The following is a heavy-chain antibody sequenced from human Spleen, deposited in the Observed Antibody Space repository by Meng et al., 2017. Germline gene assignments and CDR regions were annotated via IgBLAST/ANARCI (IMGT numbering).Heavy chain of an antibody. Sequence: SVKVSCKALGGIFSNYVIGWVRQAPGQGLEWMGGINAVFGTTNYAQKFQGRVTITSHESTSTVYMELTRLTSEDTAVYYCARGMIVVVIPPPYGMDVWGQGTTVTVSS. CDR2: INAVFGTT. D-gene: IGHD3-22*01. J-gene: IGHJ6*02. CDR3: ARGMIVVVIPPPYGMDV. CDR1: GGIFSNYV. V-gene: IGHV1-69*13.